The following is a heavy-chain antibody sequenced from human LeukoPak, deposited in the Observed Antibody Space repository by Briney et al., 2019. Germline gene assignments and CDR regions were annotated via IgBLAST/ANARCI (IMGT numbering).Heavy chain of an antibody. CDR3: ARGHYYDSSGYYTYDAFDI. Sequence: SETLSLTCTVSGGSISSGDYYWSWIRQPPGKGLEWIGYIYYSGSTYYNPSLKSRVTISVDTSKNQFSLKLSSATAADTAVYYCARGHYYDSSGYYTYDAFDIWGQGIMVTVSS. D-gene: IGHD3-22*01. CDR2: IYYSGST. CDR1: GGSISSGDYY. J-gene: IGHJ3*02. V-gene: IGHV4-30-4*08.